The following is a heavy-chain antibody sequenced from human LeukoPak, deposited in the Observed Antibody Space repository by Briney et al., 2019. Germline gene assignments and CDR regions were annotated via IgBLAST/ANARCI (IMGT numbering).Heavy chain of an antibody. Sequence: NRSETLSLTCTVSGGSISSGDYYWSWIRQPPGKGLEWIGYIYYSGSTYYNPSLKSRVTISVDTSKNQFSLKLSSVTAADTAVYYCARERTTVTTNWFDPWGQGTLVTVSS. CDR3: ARERTTVTTNWFDP. CDR1: GGSISSGDYY. V-gene: IGHV4-30-4*08. D-gene: IGHD4-17*01. J-gene: IGHJ5*02. CDR2: IYYSGST.